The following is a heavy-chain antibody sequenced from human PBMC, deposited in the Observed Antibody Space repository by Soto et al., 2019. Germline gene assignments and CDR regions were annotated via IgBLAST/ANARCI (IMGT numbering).Heavy chain of an antibody. CDR1: GFTFSSYA. Sequence: QVQLVESGGGVVQPGRSLRLSCAASGFTFSSYAMHWVRQAPGKGLEWVAVISYDGSNKYYADSVKGRFTISRDNSKNTRYLQMNSLRAEDTAVYYCARDLPSGQEWLLFLGVQDPFDYWGQGTLVTVSS. CDR2: ISYDGSNK. V-gene: IGHV3-30-3*01. CDR3: ARDLPSGQEWLLFLGVQDPFDY. D-gene: IGHD3-3*01. J-gene: IGHJ4*02.